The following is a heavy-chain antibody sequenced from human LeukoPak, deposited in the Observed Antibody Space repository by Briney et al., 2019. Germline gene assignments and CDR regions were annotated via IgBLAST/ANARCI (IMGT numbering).Heavy chain of an antibody. V-gene: IGHV3-7*03. Sequence: GGSLSLSCAASGFTFNTFWMTWLRQAPGKGPERVANIKHDGSEKDYLDSVKGRFTISRDNAKSSLYLQMNSLRAEDTAVYYCARIGRDYGDYFDYWGQGTLVSVSS. D-gene: IGHD4-17*01. CDR3: ARIGRDYGDYFDY. CDR2: IKHDGSEK. J-gene: IGHJ4*02. CDR1: GFTFNTFW.